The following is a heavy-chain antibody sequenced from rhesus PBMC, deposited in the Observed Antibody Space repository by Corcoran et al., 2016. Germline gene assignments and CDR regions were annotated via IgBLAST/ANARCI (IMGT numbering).Heavy chain of an antibody. CDR2: INKGGGST. CDR3: AKWYCSTTYCSYIDY. CDR1: GFTFSSYG. D-gene: IGHD2-15*01. V-gene: IGHV3S5*01. Sequence: EVQLVETGGGLVQPGGSLKLSCAASGFTFSSYGMSWVRQAPVKGLEWVSAINKGGGSTYYAESVKGRFTISRDNSKNTLSLQVNSLRAEDTAVYYCAKWYCSTTYCSYIDYWGQGVLVTVSS. J-gene: IGHJ4*01.